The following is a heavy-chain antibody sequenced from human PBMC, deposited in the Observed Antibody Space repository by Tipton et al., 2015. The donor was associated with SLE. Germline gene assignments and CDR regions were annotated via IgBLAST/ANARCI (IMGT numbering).Heavy chain of an antibody. J-gene: IGHJ3*02. Sequence: TLSLTCTVSGRSINSNSYQWGWIRQPPGKGLEWIGSVYHRGSTSYNPSLKSRVTISVDTSKNQFSLKLSSVTAADTAVYYCAGVPRDAFEIWGQGTMVTVSS. CDR3: AGVPRDAFEI. CDR2: VYHRGST. V-gene: IGHV4-39*07. CDR1: GRSINSNSYQ. D-gene: IGHD2-8*01.